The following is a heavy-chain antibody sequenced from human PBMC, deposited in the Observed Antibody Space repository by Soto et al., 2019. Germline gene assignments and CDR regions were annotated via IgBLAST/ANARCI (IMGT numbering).Heavy chain of an antibody. CDR1: GCTGSRFY. D-gene: IGHD3-10*02. J-gene: IGHJ6*02. CDR2: ISYDGSNT. CDR3: ARDHGMFLSYYYYGMDV. V-gene: IGHV3-30-3*01. Sequence: GGLRRYCAAPGCTGSRFYMHWVRQAPGKGLAWVAVISYDGSNTHYAESVKGRFNISRDDSKNTVYLQMNNLRGEDSAVYYCARDHGMFLSYYYYGMDVWGQGTTVTVSS.